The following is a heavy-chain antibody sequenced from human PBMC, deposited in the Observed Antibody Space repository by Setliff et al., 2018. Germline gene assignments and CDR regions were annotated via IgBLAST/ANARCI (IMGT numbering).Heavy chain of an antibody. Sequence: SETLSLTCAVSGFSITNGYYWGWIRQSPGKQLEWIGNIFQGGITFYNPSLKSRVTISLDPSQNQFSLKLRSVTAADTAVYFCARVGGLLVATMPFDYWGPGTLVTV. D-gene: IGHD5-12*01. CDR2: IFQGGIT. CDR1: GFSITNGYY. CDR3: ARVGGLLVATMPFDY. J-gene: IGHJ4*02. V-gene: IGHV4-38-2*01.